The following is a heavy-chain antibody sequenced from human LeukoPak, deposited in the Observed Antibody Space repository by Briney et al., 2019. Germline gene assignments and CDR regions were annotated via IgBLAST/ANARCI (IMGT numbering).Heavy chain of an antibody. J-gene: IGHJ3*02. Sequence: ASVKVSCKASGYTFTGYGISWVRQAPGQGLEWMGWISAYNGNTNYAQKLQGRVTMTTDTSTSTAYMELRSLRSDDTAVYYCARATDTARGPDAFDIWGQGTMVTVSS. CDR3: ARATDTARGPDAFDI. CDR1: GYTFTGYG. D-gene: IGHD5-18*01. V-gene: IGHV1-18*01. CDR2: ISAYNGNT.